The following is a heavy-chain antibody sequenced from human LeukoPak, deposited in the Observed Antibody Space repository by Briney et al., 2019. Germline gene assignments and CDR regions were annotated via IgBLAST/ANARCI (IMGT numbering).Heavy chain of an antibody. CDR2: IYYSGST. J-gene: IGHJ6*03. CDR3: AGGSLYYYYYYMDV. D-gene: IGHD3-10*01. V-gene: IGHV4-59*01. Sequence: SETLSLTCTVPGGSISSYYWSWIRQPPGKGLEWLGYIYYSGSTNYNPSLKSRVTISVDTSKNQFSLKLSSVTAADTAVYYCAGGSLYYYYYYMDVWGKGTTVTVSS. CDR1: GGSISSYY.